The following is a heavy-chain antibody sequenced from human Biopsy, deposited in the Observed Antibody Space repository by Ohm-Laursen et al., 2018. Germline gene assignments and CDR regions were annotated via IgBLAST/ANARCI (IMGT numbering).Heavy chain of an antibody. J-gene: IGHJ4*02. CDR3: ARTLWFGDAIGWGHYFDH. D-gene: IGHD3-10*01. CDR1: GFSVTTNGMR. Sequence: PTQTLTLTGSFSGFSVTTNGMRVSWIRQPPGKALEWLARIDLDDDKFYNTSLETRLTISKDTSKNQVVLTMTNMDPLDTATYYCARTLWFGDAIGWGHYFDHWGQGTLVTVSS. V-gene: IGHV2-70*04. CDR2: IDLDDDK.